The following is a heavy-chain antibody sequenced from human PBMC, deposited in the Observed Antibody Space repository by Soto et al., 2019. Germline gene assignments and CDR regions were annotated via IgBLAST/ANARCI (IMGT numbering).Heavy chain of an antibody. CDR2: INPNSGGT. V-gene: IGHV1-2*02. J-gene: IGHJ3*02. CDR1: GYTFTGYY. CDR3: ARGAVEMATISAFDI. D-gene: IGHD5-12*01. Sequence: GASVKVSCTASGYTFTGYYMHWVRQAPGQGLEWMGWINPNSGGTNYAQKFQGRVTMTRDTSISTAYMELSRLRSDDTAVYYCARGAVEMATISAFDIWGQGTMVTVSS.